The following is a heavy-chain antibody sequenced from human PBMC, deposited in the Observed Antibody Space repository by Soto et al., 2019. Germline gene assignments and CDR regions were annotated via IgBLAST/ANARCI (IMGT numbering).Heavy chain of an antibody. Sequence: QLQLQESGPGLVKPSETLSLTCTVSGGSISSSSYYWGWIRQPPGKGLEWIGSIYYSGSTYYNPSLKSRVTISVDTSKNQFSLKLSSVTAADTAVYYCARHGSYGYLYYYYGMDVWGQGTTVTVSS. D-gene: IGHD5-18*01. CDR1: GGSISSSSYY. V-gene: IGHV4-39*01. J-gene: IGHJ6*02. CDR2: IYYSGST. CDR3: ARHGSYGYLYYYYGMDV.